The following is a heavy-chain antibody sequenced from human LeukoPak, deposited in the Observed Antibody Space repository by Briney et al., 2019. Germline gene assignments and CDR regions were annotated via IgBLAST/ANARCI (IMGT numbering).Heavy chain of an antibody. CDR2: ISGSGGST. CDR1: GFTFSSYA. V-gene: IGHV3-23*01. CDR3: VTGSGYSGYGYFDY. D-gene: IGHD5-12*01. J-gene: IGHJ4*02. Sequence: GGSLRLSCAASGFTFSSYAMSWVRQAPGKGLEWVSTISGSGGSTHYADSVKGRFTISRGNSKNTLYLQMNSLRAEDTAQYYRVTGSGYSGYGYFDYWGQGSLVTVSS.